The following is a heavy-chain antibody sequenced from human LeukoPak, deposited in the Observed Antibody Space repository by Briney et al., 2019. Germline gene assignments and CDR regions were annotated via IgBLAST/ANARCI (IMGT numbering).Heavy chain of an antibody. Sequence: SETLSLTCTVSGASISSGSYCWSWVRQAPGEGLEGIGYINYDGSAYYNPSLKSRVIISVDTSKNQFSLRLRSVTAADTATYYCAREVNIPVDSDGFDIWGQGTMVTVSS. CDR1: GASISSGSYC. CDR2: INYDGSA. CDR3: AREVNIPVDSDGFDI. J-gene: IGHJ3*02. V-gene: IGHV4-30-4*08. D-gene: IGHD2-2*01.